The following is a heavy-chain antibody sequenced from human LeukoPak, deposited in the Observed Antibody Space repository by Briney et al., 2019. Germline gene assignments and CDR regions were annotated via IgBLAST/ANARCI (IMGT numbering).Heavy chain of an antibody. J-gene: IGHJ4*02. D-gene: IGHD3-3*01. CDR2: ISSSSSYI. Sequence: GGSLRLSCAASGFTFSSYSMNWVRQAPGKGLEWVSSISSSSSYIYYADSVKGRFTISRDNAKNSLYLQMNSLRAEDTAVYYCARDIIYDFWSGYYPRMTFDYWGQGTLVTVSS. V-gene: IGHV3-21*01. CDR1: GFTFSSYS. CDR3: ARDIIYDFWSGYYPRMTFDY.